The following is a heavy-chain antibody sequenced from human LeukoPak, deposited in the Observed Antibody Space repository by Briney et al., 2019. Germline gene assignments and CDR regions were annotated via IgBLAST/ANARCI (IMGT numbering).Heavy chain of an antibody. D-gene: IGHD2-15*01. J-gene: IGHJ4*02. CDR2: IIPIFGTA. V-gene: IGHV1-69*01. Sequence: SVKVSCKASGGTFSSYAISWVRQAPGQGLEWMGGIIPIFGTANYAQKFQGRVTITADESTSTAYMEPSSLRSEDTAVYYCASDRIYRYYFDHWGQGTLVTVSS. CDR1: GGTFSSYA. CDR3: ASDRIYRYYFDH.